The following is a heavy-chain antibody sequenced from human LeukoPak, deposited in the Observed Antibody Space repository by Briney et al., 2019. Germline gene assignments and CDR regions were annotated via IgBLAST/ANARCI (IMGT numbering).Heavy chain of an antibody. CDR3: ARGGDSSGFRYFQH. CDR2: IIPIFGTA. D-gene: IGHD3-22*01. CDR1: GGTFSSYA. J-gene: IGHJ1*01. V-gene: IGHV1-69*05. Sequence: GASVKVSCKASGGTFSSYAISWVRQAPGQGLEWMGGIIPIFGTANYAQKFQGRVTITTDESTSTAYMELSSLRSEDTAVYYCARGGDSSGFRYFQHWGQGTLVTVSS.